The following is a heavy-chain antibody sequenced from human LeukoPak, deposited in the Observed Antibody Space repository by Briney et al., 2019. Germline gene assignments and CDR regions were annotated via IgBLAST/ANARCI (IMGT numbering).Heavy chain of an antibody. D-gene: IGHD3-16*01. CDR3: ARATYGGRYYFDY. Sequence: GGSLRLSCAASGFTFSSYAMHWVRQAPSKGLEWVAVISYDGSNKYYADSVKGRFTISRDNSKNTLYLQMNSLRAEDTAVYYCARATYGGRYYFDYWGQGTLVTVSS. V-gene: IGHV3-30-3*01. J-gene: IGHJ4*02. CDR1: GFTFSSYA. CDR2: ISYDGSNK.